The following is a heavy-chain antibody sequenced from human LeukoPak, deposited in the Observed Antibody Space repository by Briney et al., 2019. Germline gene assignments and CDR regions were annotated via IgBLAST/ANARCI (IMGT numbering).Heavy chain of an antibody. CDR1: GGSISNTSYY. Sequence: SQTLSLTCTVSGGSISNTSYYWGWIRQPPGKGLEWIDSIYYSESTHYNPSLKRRVAISRDTSKNQFSLNLSAVTAADTAVYYCVWGSTLCHYQYWGQGTLVTVSS. V-gene: IGHV4-39*01. CDR3: VWGSTLCHYQY. D-gene: IGHD2-21*01. CDR2: IYYSEST. J-gene: IGHJ4*02.